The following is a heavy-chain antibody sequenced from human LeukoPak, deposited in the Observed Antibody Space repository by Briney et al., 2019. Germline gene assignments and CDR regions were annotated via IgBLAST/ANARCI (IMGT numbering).Heavy chain of an antibody. V-gene: IGHV1-46*01. Sequence: GASVKVSCKASGYTFTSYYMHWVRQAPGQGLEWMGIINPSGGSTSYAQKFQGRVTMTRDTSTSTVYMELSSLRSEDTAVYYCAREQFCSGGSCYLFDYWGEGTLVTVSS. D-gene: IGHD2-15*01. J-gene: IGHJ4*02. CDR2: INPSGGST. CDR1: GYTFTSYY. CDR3: AREQFCSGGSCYLFDY.